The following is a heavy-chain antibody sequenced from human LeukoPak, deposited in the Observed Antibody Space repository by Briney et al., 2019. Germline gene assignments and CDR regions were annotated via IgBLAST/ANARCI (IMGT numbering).Heavy chain of an antibody. CDR2: IWHDGSAE. CDR1: GFTFNSHG. Sequence: PGRSLRLSCAASGFTFNSHGMYWVRQAPGKGLEWVAVIWHDGSAEFYGDSVRGRFRISRDDSKNTLYLQMDSLRVEDTAIYYCAKDHRGGWSGYFDSWGQGTLVTVSS. J-gene: IGHJ4*02. CDR3: AKDHRGGWSGYFDS. D-gene: IGHD6-19*01. V-gene: IGHV3-33*06.